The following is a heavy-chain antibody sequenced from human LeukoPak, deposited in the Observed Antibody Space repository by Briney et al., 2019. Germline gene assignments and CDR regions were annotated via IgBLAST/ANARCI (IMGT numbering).Heavy chain of an antibody. CDR1: GYIFTSYW. CDR3: ARRDGSYYYFDY. J-gene: IGHJ4*02. Sequence: PGESLTISCKGSGYIFTSYWIGWVRQMPGKSLEWMGIIYPGDSDTIYSPSFQGQVTISADKSISTAYLQWSSLKASDTAMYYCARRDGSYYYFDYWGQGTLVTVSS. V-gene: IGHV5-51*03. CDR2: IYPGDSDT. D-gene: IGHD1-26*01.